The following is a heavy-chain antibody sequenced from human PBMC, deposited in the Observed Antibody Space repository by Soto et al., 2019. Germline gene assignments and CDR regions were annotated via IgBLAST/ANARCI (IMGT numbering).Heavy chain of an antibody. CDR1: GSTFISYA. CDR2: NSRSSGST. CDR3: AKDARITMFGVVITSPVLCDY. V-gene: IGHV3-23*01. Sequence: PGGPLRLSCAASGSTFISYAMSWVRQATGQGQEWVGANSRSSGSTYYTDTEYVWYTISRANSKNTLYLQMSSRRVEVTAVYYCAKDARITMFGVVITSPVLCDYWGQGTLVTVS. J-gene: IGHJ4*02. D-gene: IGHD3-3*01.